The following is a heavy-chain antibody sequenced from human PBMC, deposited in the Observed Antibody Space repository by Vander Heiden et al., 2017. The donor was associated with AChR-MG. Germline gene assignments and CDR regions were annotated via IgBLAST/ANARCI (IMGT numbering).Heavy chain of an antibody. D-gene: IGHD2-15*01. V-gene: IGHV3-30-3*01. CDR2: ISYDGSNK. CDR3: ARDNDIVVVVAAGGYYFDY. Sequence: QVQLVESGGGVVQPGRSLRLSCAASGFTFRRYAMHWVRQASGKGLEWVAVISYDGSNKYYADSVKGRFTISRDNSKNTLYLQMNSLRAEDTAVYYCARDNDIVVVVAAGGYYFDYWGQGTLVTVSS. J-gene: IGHJ4*02. CDR1: GFTFRRYA.